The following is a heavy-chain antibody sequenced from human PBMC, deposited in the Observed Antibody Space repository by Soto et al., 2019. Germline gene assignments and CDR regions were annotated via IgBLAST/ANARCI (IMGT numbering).Heavy chain of an antibody. J-gene: IGHJ3*01. CDR3: ATWHEREHAYDV. D-gene: IGHD1-1*01. V-gene: IGHV3-53*01. CDR2: LYDVDGS. Sequence: WSLRLSCAASGFTFSNYEMTWVRQAPGKGLEWVSALYDVDGSFYADSVKGRFTTSSDSSKTTVYLQMNDLRPDDTAVYYCATWHEREHAYDVWGQGTTVTVSS. CDR1: GFTFSNYE.